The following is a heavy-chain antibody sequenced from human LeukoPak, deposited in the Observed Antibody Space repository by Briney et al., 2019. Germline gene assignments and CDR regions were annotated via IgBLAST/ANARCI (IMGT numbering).Heavy chain of an antibody. CDR3: TRVSLRWFDP. J-gene: IGHJ5*02. CDR2: VYHSGST. CDR1: GGSISSGNYY. V-gene: IGHV4-39*07. D-gene: IGHD3-16*01. Sequence: SETLSLTCTVAGGSISSGNYYWTFIRQPPGKGLQWIGEVYHSGSTNYNPSLKSRVTMSIDKSKNQFSLNLTSVTAADTAVYYCTRVSLRWFDPWGQGTLVTVSS.